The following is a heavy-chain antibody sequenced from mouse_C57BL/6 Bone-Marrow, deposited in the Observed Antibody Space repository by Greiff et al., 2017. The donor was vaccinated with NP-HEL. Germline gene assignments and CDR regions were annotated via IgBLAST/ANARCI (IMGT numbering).Heavy chain of an antibody. CDR2: IDPETGGT. CDR1: GYTFTDYE. Sequence: QVQLKESGAELVRPGASVTLSCKASGYTFTDYEMHWVKQTPVHGLEWTGAIDPETGGTAYNQKFKGKAILTADKSSSTAYMELRSLTSEDSAVYYCPLLLRSYWYFDVWGTGTTVTVSS. J-gene: IGHJ1*03. V-gene: IGHV1-15*01. D-gene: IGHD1-1*01. CDR3: PLLLRSYWYFDV.